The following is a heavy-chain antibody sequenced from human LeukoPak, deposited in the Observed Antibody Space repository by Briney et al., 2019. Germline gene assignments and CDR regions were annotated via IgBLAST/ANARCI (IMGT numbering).Heavy chain of an antibody. CDR3: ARVDYDFWSGYPNWFDP. J-gene: IGHJ5*02. Sequence: SETLSLTCTVSGGSVSSGSYYWSWIRQPPGKGLEWIVYIYYSGSTNYNPSLKSRVTISVDTSKNQFSLKLSSVTAADTAVYYCARVDYDFWSGYPNWFDPWGQGTLVTVSS. CDR1: GGSVSSGSYY. CDR2: IYYSGST. V-gene: IGHV4-61*01. D-gene: IGHD3-3*01.